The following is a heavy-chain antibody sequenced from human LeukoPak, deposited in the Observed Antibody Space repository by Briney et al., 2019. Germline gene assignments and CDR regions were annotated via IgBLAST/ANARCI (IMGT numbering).Heavy chain of an antibody. CDR3: ARENDQTNGGIAAAGTSPDAFDI. CDR2: ISYDGSNK. CDR1: GFTFSNYA. J-gene: IGHJ3*02. Sequence: SGGSLRLSCAASGFTFSNYAMHWVRQAPGKGLEWVAVISYDGSNKYYADSVKGRFTISRDNSKNTLYLQMNSLRAEDTAVYYCARENDQTNGGIAAAGTSPDAFDIWGQGTMVTVSS. V-gene: IGHV3-30*04. D-gene: IGHD6-13*01.